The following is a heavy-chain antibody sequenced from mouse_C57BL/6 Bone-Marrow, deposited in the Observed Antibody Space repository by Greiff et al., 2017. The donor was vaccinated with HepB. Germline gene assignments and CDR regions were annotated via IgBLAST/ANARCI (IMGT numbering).Heavy chain of an antibody. Sequence: QVQLQQPGTELVKPGASVKLSCKASGYTFTSYWMHWVKQRPGQGLEWIGRIDPNSGGTKYNEKFKSKATLTVDKPSSTAYMQLSSLTSEDSAVYYCARESFDYGSSWYFDVWGTGTTVTVSS. CDR2: IDPNSGGT. CDR1: GYTFTSYW. CDR3: ARESFDYGSSWYFDV. V-gene: IGHV1-72*01. D-gene: IGHD1-1*01. J-gene: IGHJ1*03.